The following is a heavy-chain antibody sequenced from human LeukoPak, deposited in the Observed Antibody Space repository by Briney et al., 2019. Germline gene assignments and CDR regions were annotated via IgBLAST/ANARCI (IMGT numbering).Heavy chain of an antibody. V-gene: IGHV1-2*06. Sequence: ASVKVSCKASGYTFIGYYMHWVRQAPGQGLEWMGRINPNSGGTNYAQKFQGRVTMTRDTSISTAYMEQSRLRSDDTAVYYCARTFMMTTVTQFDYWGQGTLVTVSS. CDR3: ARTFMMTTVTQFDY. D-gene: IGHD4-17*01. CDR2: INPNSGGT. CDR1: GYTFIGYY. J-gene: IGHJ4*02.